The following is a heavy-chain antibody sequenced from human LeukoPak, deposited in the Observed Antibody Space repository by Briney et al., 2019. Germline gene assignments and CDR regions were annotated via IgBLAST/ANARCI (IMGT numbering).Heavy chain of an antibody. V-gene: IGHV3-21*01. Sequence: GGSLRLSCAASGFTFSSKSMNWVRQAPGKGLEWVSSISTSSSYIYYADSVKGRFTISRDNSKNTLYLQMNSLRAEDTAVYYCAKVGRAFDIWGQGTMVTVSS. CDR1: GFTFSSKS. J-gene: IGHJ3*02. CDR2: ISTSSSYI. CDR3: AKVGRAFDI.